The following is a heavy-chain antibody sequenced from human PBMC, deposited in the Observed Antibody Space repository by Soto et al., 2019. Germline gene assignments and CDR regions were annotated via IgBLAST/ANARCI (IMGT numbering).Heavy chain of an antibody. J-gene: IGHJ4*02. Sequence: PGESLKISCKGSGYNFPNHWIGWVRQMPGKGLAWMATIYPGDSETRYSPSFQGHVTISVDKSISTAYLQWSSLRASDSDMYYCARAAYSYGYLSYSDYWGLGTLVTVSS. CDR2: IYPGDSET. D-gene: IGHD5-18*01. CDR1: GYNFPNHW. V-gene: IGHV5-51*01. CDR3: ARAAYSYGYLSYSDY.